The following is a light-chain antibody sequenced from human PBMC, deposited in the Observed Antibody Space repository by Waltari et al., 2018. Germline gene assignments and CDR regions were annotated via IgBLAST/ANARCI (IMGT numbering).Light chain of an antibody. V-gene: IGLV1-51*01. J-gene: IGLJ3*02. Sequence: QSVVTQPPSVSGDPGQRIPISCNGNKSNVGGYYVYWYQQFPGTAPRLVIYDNVQRPSEISDRFSGSKSASSAFLTITGLQTGDEADYYCAVWDDSLKSALFGGGTRLTV. CDR1: KSNVGGYY. CDR3: AVWDDSLKSAL. CDR2: DNV.